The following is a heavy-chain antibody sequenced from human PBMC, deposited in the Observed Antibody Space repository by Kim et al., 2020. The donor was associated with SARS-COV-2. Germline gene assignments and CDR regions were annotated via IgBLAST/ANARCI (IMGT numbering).Heavy chain of an antibody. J-gene: IGHJ3*02. CDR3: AREGSGWYSTDAFDI. Sequence: SVKVSCKASGGTFSSYAISWVRQAPGQGLEWMGRIIPILGIANYAQKFQGRVTITADKSTSTAYMELSSLRSEDTAVYYCAREGSGWYSTDAFDIWGQGTMVTVSS. D-gene: IGHD6-19*01. CDR1: GGTFSSYA. CDR2: IIPILGIA. V-gene: IGHV1-69*04.